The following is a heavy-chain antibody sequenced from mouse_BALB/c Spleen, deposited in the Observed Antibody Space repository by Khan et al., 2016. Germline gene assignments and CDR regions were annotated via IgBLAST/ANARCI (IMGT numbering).Heavy chain of an antibody. CDR1: GYSITSDYA. V-gene: IGHV3-2*02. J-gene: IGHJ1*01. Sequence: EVQLQESGPGLVKPSQSLSLTCTVTGYSITSDYAWNWIRQFPGNKLEWMGYISYSGSTSYNPSLKSRISITRDTSKNQFFLQLNSVTTEDTATYYCARAPPGWDFDVWGAGTTVTVSS. CDR2: ISYSGST. CDR3: ARAPPGWDFDV.